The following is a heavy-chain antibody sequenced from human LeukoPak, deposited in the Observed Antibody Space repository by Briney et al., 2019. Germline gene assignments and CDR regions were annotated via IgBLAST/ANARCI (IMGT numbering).Heavy chain of an antibody. CDR1: GFTFSSYA. V-gene: IGHV3-21*01. J-gene: IGHJ6*02. CDR3: ARDSSSWLIYYYGMDV. D-gene: IGHD6-13*01. CDR2: ISSSSSYI. Sequence: GGSLRLSCAASGFTFSSYAMSWARQAPGKGLEWVSSISSSSSYIYYADSVKGRFTISRDNAKNSLYLQMNSLRAEDTAVYYCARDSSSWLIYYYGMDVWGQGTTVTVSS.